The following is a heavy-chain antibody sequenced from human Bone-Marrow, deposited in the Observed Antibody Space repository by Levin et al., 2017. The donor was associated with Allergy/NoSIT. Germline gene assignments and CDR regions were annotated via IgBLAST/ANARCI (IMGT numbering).Heavy chain of an antibody. CDR1: GGSLSSSSYY. CDR3: ARARAATAPFDY. V-gene: IGHV4-39*07. Sequence: SETLSLTCTVSGGSLSSSSYYWGWLRQPPGKGLEWIGSISYTGSTYYNPSLKSRVIISIDTSRNQFSLKLSSVTAADTDVYYCARARAATAPFDYWGQGTLVTVSS. CDR2: ISYTGST. D-gene: IGHD1-1*01. J-gene: IGHJ4*02.